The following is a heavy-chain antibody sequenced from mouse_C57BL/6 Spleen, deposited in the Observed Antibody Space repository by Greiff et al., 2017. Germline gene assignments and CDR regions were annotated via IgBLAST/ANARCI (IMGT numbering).Heavy chain of an antibody. V-gene: IGHV1-59*01. CDR1: GYTFTSYW. J-gene: IGHJ4*01. D-gene: IGHD2-4*01. CDR3: ARGDYGDYYAMDY. CDR2: IDPSDSYT. Sequence: QVQLKQPGAELVRPGTSVKLSCKASGYTFTSYWMHWVKQRPGQGLEWIGVIDPSDSYTNYNQKFKGKATLTVDTSSSTAYMQLSSLTSEDSAVYYCARGDYGDYYAMDYWGQGTSVTVSS.